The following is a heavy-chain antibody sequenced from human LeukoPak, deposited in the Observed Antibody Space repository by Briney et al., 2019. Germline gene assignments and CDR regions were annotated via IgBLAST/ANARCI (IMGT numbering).Heavy chain of an antibody. J-gene: IGHJ4*02. D-gene: IGHD5-18*01. CDR2: ITGSGGST. Sequence: GGTLRLSCAASGFTFSSYGMSWVRQAPGKGLEWVSAITGSGGSTYYADSVKGRFTISRDNSRNTLYLQMNSLRAEDTAVYYCARGQRRHTDMAPSFDYWGQGTLVTDSS. V-gene: IGHV3-23*01. CDR1: GFTFSSYG. CDR3: ARGQRRHTDMAPSFDY.